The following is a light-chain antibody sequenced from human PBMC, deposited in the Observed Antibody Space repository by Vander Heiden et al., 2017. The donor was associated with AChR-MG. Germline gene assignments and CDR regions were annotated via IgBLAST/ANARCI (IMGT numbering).Light chain of an antibody. CDR2: AAS. Sequence: IRITQSPSSLSASTGDRVTIPCRASQCISSYLAWYQQKPGKAPKLLIYAASTLQSGVPSRFSGSGSGTDFTLTISCLQSEDFATYYCQQYYSYPLTFGGGIKVEIK. J-gene: IGKJ4*01. CDR3: QQYYSYPLT. V-gene: IGKV1-8*01. CDR1: QCISSY.